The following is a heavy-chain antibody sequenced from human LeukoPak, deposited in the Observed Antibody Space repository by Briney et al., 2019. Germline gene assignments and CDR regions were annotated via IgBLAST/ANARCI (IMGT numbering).Heavy chain of an antibody. D-gene: IGHD2-2*02. CDR3: ARHGTDIVVVPAALPYYYYYMDV. V-gene: IGHV4-4*09. Sequence: SETLSLTCTVSGGSISSCYWSWIRQPPGKGLEWIGYIYTSGSTNYNPSLKSRVTISVDTSKNQFSLKLSSVTAADTAVYYCARHGTDIVVVPAALPYYYYYMDVWGKGTTVTVSS. J-gene: IGHJ6*03. CDR1: GGSISSCY. CDR2: IYTSGST.